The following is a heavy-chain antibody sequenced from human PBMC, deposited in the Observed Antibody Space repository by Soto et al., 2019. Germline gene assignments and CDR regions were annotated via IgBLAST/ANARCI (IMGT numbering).Heavy chain of an antibody. V-gene: IGHV4-30-4*01. D-gene: IGHD6-13*01. Sequence: QVQLQESGPGLVKPSQTLSLTCTVSGGSISTDDHYWSWIRQPPGKGLEWIGYIYYTGSTHYNPSLNSRLFSSVXTSTNQFSLQLTSVTAADTAVYYCASLRSRWNIDYWGQGTLVTVSS. CDR3: ASLRSRWNIDY. CDR2: IYYTGST. CDR1: GGSISTDDHY. J-gene: IGHJ4*02.